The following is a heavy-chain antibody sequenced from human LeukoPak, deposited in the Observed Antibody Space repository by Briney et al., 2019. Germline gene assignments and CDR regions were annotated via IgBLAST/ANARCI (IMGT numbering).Heavy chain of an antibody. V-gene: IGHV1-2*02. J-gene: IGHJ4*02. CDR3: ARDSSKRQLVDSLGEVPDY. CDR1: GYTFTGYY. Sequence: ASVKVSCKASGYTFTGYYMHWVRQAPGQGLEWMGWINPNSGGTNYAQKFQGRVTMTRDTSISTAYMELSRLRSDDTAAYYCARDSSKRQLVDSLGEVPDYWGQGTLVTVSS. CDR2: INPNSGGT. D-gene: IGHD6-6*01.